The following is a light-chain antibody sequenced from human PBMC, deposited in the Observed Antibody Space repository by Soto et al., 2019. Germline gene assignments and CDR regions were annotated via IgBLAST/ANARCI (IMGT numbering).Light chain of an antibody. V-gene: IGLV2-14*01. CDR1: SSDVGAYNY. CDR2: DVR. Sequence: QSALTQPASVSGSPGQSITISCTGTSSDVGAYNYVSWYQQHPGKAPKLMIYDVRTRPSGVSNRFSGSKSGNTASLTISGLQAEDEADYYCSSYTTSSTLVFGTGTKVTVL. CDR3: SSYTTSSTLV. J-gene: IGLJ1*01.